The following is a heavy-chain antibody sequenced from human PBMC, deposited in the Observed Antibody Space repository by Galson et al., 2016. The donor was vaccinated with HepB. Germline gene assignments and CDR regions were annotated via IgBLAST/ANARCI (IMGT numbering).Heavy chain of an antibody. J-gene: IGHJ4*02. CDR3: AQYNRGVTGRFDH. CDR1: GLIFKKYG. V-gene: IGHV3-23*01. Sequence: SLRLSCAASGLIFKKYGFSWVRQAPGKGLQWVSAIRDSDGTTFYSDSVKGRFTTTRDNSKSTVDLQMNALGVEDTALCYCAQYNRGVTGRFDHWGQGIHVTVS. CDR2: IRDSDGTT. D-gene: IGHD3-10*01.